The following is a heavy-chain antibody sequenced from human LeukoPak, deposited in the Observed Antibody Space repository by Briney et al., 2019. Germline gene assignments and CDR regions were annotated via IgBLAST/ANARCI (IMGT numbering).Heavy chain of an antibody. CDR1: GGSISSGDYY. J-gene: IGHJ4*02. D-gene: IGHD2-21*01. Sequence: SQTLSLTCTVSGGSISSGDYYWSWIRQPPGKGLEWIGYIYYSGSTYYNPSLKSRVTISVDTSKNQFSLKLSSVTDADTAVYYCARNPGLWWGDFDYWGQGTLVTVSS. CDR3: ARNPGLWWGDFDY. CDR2: IYYSGST. V-gene: IGHV4-30-4*01.